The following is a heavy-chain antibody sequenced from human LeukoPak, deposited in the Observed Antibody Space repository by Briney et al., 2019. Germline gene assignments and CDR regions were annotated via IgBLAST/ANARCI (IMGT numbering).Heavy chain of an antibody. J-gene: IGHJ3*02. CDR3: ARADNTMVRGVIITGGLGAFDI. CDR2: IYYSGST. D-gene: IGHD3-10*01. Sequence: SETLSLTCTVSGGSISSYYWSWIRQPPGKGLEWIGYIYYSGSTNYNPSLKSRVTISVDTSKNQFSLKLSSVTAADTAVYYCARADNTMVRGVIITGGLGAFDIWGQGTMVTVSS. V-gene: IGHV4-59*01. CDR1: GGSISSYY.